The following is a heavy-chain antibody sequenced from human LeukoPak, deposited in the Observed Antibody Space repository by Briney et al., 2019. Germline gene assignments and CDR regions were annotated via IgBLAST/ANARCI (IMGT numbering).Heavy chain of an antibody. D-gene: IGHD6-19*01. Sequence: GASVKVSCKASGGTFSSYAISWVRQAPGQGLEWMGGIIPIFGTANYAQKFQGRVTITADESTSTAYMELSSLRSEDTAVYYCAREHSSGPNSLDYWGQGTLVTVSS. CDR1: GGTFSSYA. V-gene: IGHV1-69*13. CDR3: AREHSSGPNSLDY. CDR2: IIPIFGTA. J-gene: IGHJ4*02.